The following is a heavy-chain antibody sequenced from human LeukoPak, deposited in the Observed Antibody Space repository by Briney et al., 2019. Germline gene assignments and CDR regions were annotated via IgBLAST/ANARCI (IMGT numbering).Heavy chain of an antibody. CDR2: ISSSGSTI. D-gene: IGHD3-22*01. CDR1: GFTFSDYY. J-gene: IGHJ4*02. V-gene: IGHV3-11*01. Sequence: PGGSLRLSCAASGFTFSDYYMSWIRQAPGKGLEWVSYISSSGSTIYYADSVKGRFAISRDNAKNSLYLQMNSLRAEDTAVYYCARDRNYYDSSGYFVYPPFFDHWGQGTLVTVSS. CDR3: ARDRNYYDSSGYFVYPPFFDH.